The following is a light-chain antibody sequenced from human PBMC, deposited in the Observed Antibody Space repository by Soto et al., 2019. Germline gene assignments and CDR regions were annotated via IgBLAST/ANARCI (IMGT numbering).Light chain of an antibody. CDR3: QKYNRAPLT. Sequence: DIQMTQSPSSLSASVGDRVTITCRASQGISNYLAWYHQKPGKVPKLLIYAASTLQSGVPSRFSGSGSGTDFTLPIRSLQPEDVETDSCQKYNRAPLTFGQGTRLEI. V-gene: IGKV1-27*01. CDR2: AAS. J-gene: IGKJ5*01. CDR1: QGISNY.